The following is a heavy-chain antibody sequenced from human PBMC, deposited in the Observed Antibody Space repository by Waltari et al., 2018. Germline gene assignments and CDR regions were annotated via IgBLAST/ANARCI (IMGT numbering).Heavy chain of an antibody. V-gene: IGHV3-7*01. CDR2: TKQDGSEK. D-gene: IGHD5-12*01. CDR3: ARGQGGYSGRFDY. Sequence: EVQLVESGGGLVQPGGSLRLSCAVSGFTFSNYWMAWVRQAPGKGLEWVANTKQDGSEKHYGDSVTGRFTISRGNAKNSVYLQMNSLGAEDTAVYYCARGQGGYSGRFDYWGQGSLVTVSS. CDR1: GFTFSNYW. J-gene: IGHJ4*02.